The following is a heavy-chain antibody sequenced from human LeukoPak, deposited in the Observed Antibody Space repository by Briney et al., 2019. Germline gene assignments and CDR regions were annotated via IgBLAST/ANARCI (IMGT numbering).Heavy chain of an antibody. Sequence: GGSLRLSCAASGFTFSSYAMSWVRQAPGKGLEWVSSLSGSDRTTYYADSVKGRFTISRDNSKNTLYLQMSSLRGEDTAVYYCAKVSSGWSLDYWGQGTLVTVSS. CDR1: GFTFSSYA. J-gene: IGHJ4*02. CDR2: LSGSDRTT. CDR3: AKVSSGWSLDY. V-gene: IGHV3-23*01. D-gene: IGHD6-19*01.